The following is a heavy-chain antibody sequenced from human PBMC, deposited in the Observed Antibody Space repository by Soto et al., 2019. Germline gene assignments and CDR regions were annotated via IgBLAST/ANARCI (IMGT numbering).Heavy chain of an antibody. D-gene: IGHD2-21*02. CDR3: ARGDRGGFDL. J-gene: IGHJ3*01. V-gene: IGHV3-74*01. Sequence: EVQLVESEGGLVQRGGSLRLSCAASGFNFNYYWMHWVRQAPGQGLVWVSHIQNDRSRTTYADSVKGRFTISRDNAKNTVYLQMNSLTVEDTAVYYCARGDRGGFDLWGQGTTVTVSS. CDR1: GFNFNYYW. CDR2: IQNDRSRT.